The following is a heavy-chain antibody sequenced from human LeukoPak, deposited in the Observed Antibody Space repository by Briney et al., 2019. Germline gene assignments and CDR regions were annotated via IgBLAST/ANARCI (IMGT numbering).Heavy chain of an antibody. J-gene: IGHJ6*03. CDR2: IRDDGSNK. D-gene: IGHD5-18*01. Sequence: GGSLRLSCAASGFTFSSYGMHWVRQAPGKGLEWVAFIRDDGSNKYYADSVKGRFTISRDNSKNTLYLQMNSLRAEDTAVYYCAKAGGYSYGYGSTFQKNYYYMDVWGKGTTVTISS. CDR1: GFTFSSYG. CDR3: AKAGGYSYGYGSTFQKNYYYMDV. V-gene: IGHV3-30*02.